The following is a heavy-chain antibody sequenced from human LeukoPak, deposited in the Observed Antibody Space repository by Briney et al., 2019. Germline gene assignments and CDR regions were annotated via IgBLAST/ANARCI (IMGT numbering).Heavy chain of an antibody. J-gene: IGHJ5*02. CDR3: ARRYNWNDYWFDP. Sequence: GESLKISCKGSGYTFTNYWIGWVRQMPGKGLEWMGIIYPGDSDIRYSPSFQGQVTISADKSISTAYLQWSSLKASDTAMYYCARRYNWNDYWFDPWGQGTLVTVSS. CDR2: IYPGDSDI. CDR1: GYTFTNYW. V-gene: IGHV5-51*01. D-gene: IGHD1-1*01.